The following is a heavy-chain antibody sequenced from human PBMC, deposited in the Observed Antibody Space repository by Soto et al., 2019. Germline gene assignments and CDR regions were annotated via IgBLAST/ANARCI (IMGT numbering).Heavy chain of an antibody. CDR2: IKRESNGGTT. CDR3: ATDWGRD. D-gene: IGHD3-16*01. Sequence: EVQLVESGGGLVKRGGSLRLSCAASGFPFSNAWLAWVRQAPGKGLEWVGRIKRESNGGTTEYAAPVKGRFTISRDDSKATLYLQMDSLKTEDTAVYYCATDWGRDWGQGTLVTVSS. CDR1: GFPFSNAW. V-gene: IGHV3-15*01. J-gene: IGHJ4*02.